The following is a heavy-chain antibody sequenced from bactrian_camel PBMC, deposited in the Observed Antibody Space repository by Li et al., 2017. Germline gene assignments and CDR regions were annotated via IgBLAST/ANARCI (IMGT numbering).Heavy chain of an antibody. CDR1: GYTDTSGFS. Sequence: VQLVESGGGSVQAGGSLRLSCAVSGYTDTSGFSLAWFRQAPGKEREGVASIAGAGNPAYVDAVKGRFTISQDKAKNTVYLQMENLKPEDTAMYYCAAGRTSTLVPARYTYWGQGTQVTVS. J-gene: IGHJ4*01. CDR2: IAGAGNP. V-gene: IGHV3S53*01. CDR3: AAGRTSTLVPARYTY. D-gene: IGHD4*01.